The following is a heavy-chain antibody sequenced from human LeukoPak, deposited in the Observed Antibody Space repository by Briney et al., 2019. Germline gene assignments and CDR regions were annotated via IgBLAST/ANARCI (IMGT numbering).Heavy chain of an antibody. D-gene: IGHD3-22*01. CDR3: ARDYFDSSDYPQTYYYYYMDV. V-gene: IGHV3-21*01. CDR1: GFTFSRYS. J-gene: IGHJ6*03. CDR2: IGSTSTFI. Sequence: GGPLRLSCAASGFTFSRYSVIWVRQAPGKGLEWVASIGSTSTFIYSAHSVKGRFTISRDTAKNSLFLQMNSLRAEDTAIYYCARDYFDSSDYPQTYYYYYMDVWGKGTTVTVSS.